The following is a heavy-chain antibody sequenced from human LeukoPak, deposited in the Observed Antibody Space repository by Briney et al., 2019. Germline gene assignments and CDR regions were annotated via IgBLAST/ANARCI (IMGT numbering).Heavy chain of an antibody. CDR1: GFTFSSYG. Sequence: GGSLRLSCAASGFTFSSYGMSWVRQAPGKGLEWVSDISGSGRATNYADSVKGRFTVSRDRSKNTVDLQMDSLSAEDTAVYYCVTLGALIKNGMDVWGQGTTVTVSS. D-gene: IGHD7-27*01. V-gene: IGHV3-23*01. J-gene: IGHJ6*02. CDR2: ISGSGRAT. CDR3: VTLGALIKNGMDV.